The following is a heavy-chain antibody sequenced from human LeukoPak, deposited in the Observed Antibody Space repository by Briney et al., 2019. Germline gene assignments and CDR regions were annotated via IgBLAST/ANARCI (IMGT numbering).Heavy chain of an antibody. D-gene: IGHD5-12*01. CDR3: ARGLATIFDY. Sequence: SETLSLTCTVSGGSISSSSYYWSWIRQPPGKGLEWIGEINHSGSTNYNPSLKSRVTISVDTSKNQFSLKLSSVTAADTAVYYCARGLATIFDYWGQGTLVTVSS. CDR2: INHSGST. J-gene: IGHJ4*02. V-gene: IGHV4-39*07. CDR1: GGSISSSSYY.